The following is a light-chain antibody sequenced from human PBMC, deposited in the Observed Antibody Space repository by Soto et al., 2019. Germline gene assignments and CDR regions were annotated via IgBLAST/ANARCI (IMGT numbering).Light chain of an antibody. J-gene: IGKJ2*01. CDR1: QSVSSSY. Sequence: EIVLTQSPGTLSLSPGERVTLSCRASQSVSSSYLAWYQQKPGQAPRLLIYGASSRATGIPDRFSGSGSGTDFTLTICRLEPVDFAVYYCQQYGGSPPYTFGQGTKLEIK. CDR3: QQYGGSPPYT. CDR2: GAS. V-gene: IGKV3-20*01.